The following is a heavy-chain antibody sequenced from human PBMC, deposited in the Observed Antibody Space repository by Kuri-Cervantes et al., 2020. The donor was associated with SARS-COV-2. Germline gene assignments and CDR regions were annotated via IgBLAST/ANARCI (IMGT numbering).Heavy chain of an antibody. J-gene: IGHJ2*01. D-gene: IGHD3-9*01. CDR3: ARWDSYYDILTGYYPTGYFDL. V-gene: IGHV4-61*01. CDR2: IYYSGST. Sequence: GSLRLSCTASGGSVSSGSYYWSWTRQPPGKGLEWIGYIYYSGSTNYNPSLKSRVTISVDTSKNQFSLKLSSVTAADTAVYYCARWDSYYDILTGYYPTGYFDLWGRGTLVTVSS. CDR1: GGSVSSGSYY.